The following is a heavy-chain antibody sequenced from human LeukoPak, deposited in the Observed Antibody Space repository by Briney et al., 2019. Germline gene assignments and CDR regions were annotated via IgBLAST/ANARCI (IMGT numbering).Heavy chain of an antibody. V-gene: IGHV4-30-4*08. D-gene: IGHD1-26*01. CDR3: ARANLMVGALIGY. CDR1: GGSISSGDYY. J-gene: IGHJ4*02. Sequence: PSETLSLTCTVSGGSISSGDYYWSWIRQPPGKGLEWIGYIYYSGSTYYNPSLKSRVTISVDTSKNQFSLKLSSVTAADTAVYYCARANLMVGALIGYWGQGTLVTVSS. CDR2: IYYSGST.